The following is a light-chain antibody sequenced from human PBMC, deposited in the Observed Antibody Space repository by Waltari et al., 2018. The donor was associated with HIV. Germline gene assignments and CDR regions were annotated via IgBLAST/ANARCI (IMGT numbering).Light chain of an antibody. J-gene: IGLJ1*01. CDR1: SSDVGGYNY. CDR3: SSYAGSNTFV. V-gene: IGLV2-8*01. CDR2: EVT. Sequence: QSALTQPPSASGSPGQSVTISCTGTSSDVGGYNYVSWYQQHPDKAPKLMIYEVTKRPPGVPDRFSGAKSGNTASLTISGLQAEDEADYYCSSYAGSNTFVFGTGTKVTVL.